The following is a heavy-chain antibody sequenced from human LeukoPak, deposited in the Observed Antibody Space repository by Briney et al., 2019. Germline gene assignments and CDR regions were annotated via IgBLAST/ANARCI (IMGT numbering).Heavy chain of an antibody. Sequence: GASVKVSCKASGYTFTGYYMHWVRQAPGQGLEWMGRINPNSGGTNYAQKFQGRVTMTRDTSISTAYMELSRLRSDDTAVYYCARSTPVWPPDLYRLDYWGQGTLVTVSS. CDR3: ARSTPVWPPDLYRLDY. CDR2: INPNSGGT. V-gene: IGHV1-2*06. J-gene: IGHJ4*02. D-gene: IGHD1-14*01. CDR1: GYTFTGYY.